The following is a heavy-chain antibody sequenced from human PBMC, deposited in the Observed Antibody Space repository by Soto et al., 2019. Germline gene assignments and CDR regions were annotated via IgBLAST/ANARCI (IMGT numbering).Heavy chain of an antibody. Sequence: LRLSCASSAFTFSNYGMSWVRQAPGQGLEWVSVISGSGGSTYYADSVKGRFTISRDNSKNTLYLQMNSLRAEDTAVYYCARARAPYCSGGSCHPWFDPWGQGTLVTVS. V-gene: IGHV3-23*01. CDR3: ARARAPYCSGGSCHPWFDP. J-gene: IGHJ5*02. CDR1: AFTFSNYG. D-gene: IGHD2-15*01. CDR2: ISGSGGST.